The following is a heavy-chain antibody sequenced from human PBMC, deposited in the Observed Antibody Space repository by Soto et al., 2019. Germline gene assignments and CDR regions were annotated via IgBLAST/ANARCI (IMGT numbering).Heavy chain of an antibody. V-gene: IGHV3-48*02. CDR2: ISSSSSTI. CDR1: GFTFSRYG. CDR3: ARDGYCVSTPRYFLPDV. Sequence: EVQVVESGGGLVQPGGSLRLSCAASGFTFSRYGMNWVRQAPGKGLEWVAYISSSSSTIYYADSVKGRFTISRDNAKKALYLRMNSLRDKDTAVYYCARDGYCVSTPRYFLPDVWGQGTTVAVSS. D-gene: IGHD2-2*03. J-gene: IGHJ6*02.